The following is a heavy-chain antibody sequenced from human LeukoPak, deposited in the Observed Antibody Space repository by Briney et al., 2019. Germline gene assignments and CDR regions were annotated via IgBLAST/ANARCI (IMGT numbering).Heavy chain of an antibody. CDR3: ARGSGIQLRPDIDI. Sequence: GASVKVSCKASGYTFTSYGISWVRQAPGQGLEWMGWINTNTGNPTYAQGFTGRFVFSLDTSVSTAYLQISSLKAEDTAVYYCARGSGIQLRPDIDIWGQGTMVTVSS. V-gene: IGHV7-4-1*02. CDR2: INTNTGNP. J-gene: IGHJ3*02. CDR1: GYTFTSYG. D-gene: IGHD5-18*01.